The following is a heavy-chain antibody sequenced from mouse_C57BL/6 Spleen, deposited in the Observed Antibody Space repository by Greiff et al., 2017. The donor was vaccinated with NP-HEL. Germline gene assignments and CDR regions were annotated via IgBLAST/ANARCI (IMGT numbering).Heavy chain of an antibody. Sequence: QVQLQQPGAELVKPGASVKMSCKASGYTFTSYWITWVKQRPGQGLEWIGDMYRGSGSTNNNEKFKSKATLTVDTSSSTAYMQLSSLTSEDSAVYYCARKDGSSSMDYWGQGTSVTVSS. J-gene: IGHJ4*01. CDR3: ARKDGSSSMDY. CDR2: MYRGSGST. CDR1: GYTFTSYW. V-gene: IGHV1-55*01. D-gene: IGHD1-1*01.